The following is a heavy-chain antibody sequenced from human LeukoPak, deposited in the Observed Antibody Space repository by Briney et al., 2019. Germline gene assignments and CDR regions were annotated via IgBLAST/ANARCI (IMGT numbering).Heavy chain of an antibody. CDR3: ARDYTMTHAFDI. D-gene: IGHD3-22*01. CDR1: GGSISGYY. V-gene: IGHV4-59*01. Sequence: WETLSLTCTVSGGSISGYYWSWIRQPPGKGLEWIGYIYYTGSTNYNPSLKSRVTISVDTSKNQVSLKLSSVTAADTAVYYCARDYTMTHAFDIWGQGTMVTVSS. CDR2: IYYTGST. J-gene: IGHJ3*02.